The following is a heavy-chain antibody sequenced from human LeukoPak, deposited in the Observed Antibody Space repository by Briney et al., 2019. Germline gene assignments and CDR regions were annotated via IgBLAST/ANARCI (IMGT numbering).Heavy chain of an antibody. D-gene: IGHD2-15*01. CDR2: FDPEDGET. CDR1: GYTLTELS. Sequence: ASVKVSCKVSGYTLTELSMHWVRQAPGKGLEWMGGFDPEDGETIYAQKFQGRVTMTEDTSTDTAYMELSSLRSDDTAVYYCARDLFQDIVVVVAATPGDYWGQGTLVTVSS. CDR3: ARDLFQDIVVVVAATPGDY. V-gene: IGHV1-24*01. J-gene: IGHJ4*02.